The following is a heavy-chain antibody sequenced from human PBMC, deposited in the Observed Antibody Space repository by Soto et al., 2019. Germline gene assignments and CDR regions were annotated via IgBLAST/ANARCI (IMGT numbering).Heavy chain of an antibody. V-gene: IGHV2-5*02. D-gene: IGHD5-12*01. J-gene: IGHJ4*02. Sequence: QITLKESGPTVVKPTETLTLTCTFSGFSLTTTGVGVGWVSQSPCKAPEWLALIYWDDDKRYSTSLNSRLIITQDSSKDQLVLTMDNVYPADSAHYYCAHRVCRTVFGLATTTAIYFDFGGAGTPVVVAS. CDR2: IYWDDDK. CDR1: GFSLTTTGVG. CDR3: AHRVCRTVFGLATTTAIYFDF.